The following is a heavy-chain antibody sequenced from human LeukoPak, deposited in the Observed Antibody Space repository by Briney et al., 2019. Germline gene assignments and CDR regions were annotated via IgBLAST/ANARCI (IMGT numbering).Heavy chain of an antibody. Sequence: ASETLSLTCTVSGGSISSYYWGWIRQPPGKGLEWIGSIYYSGSTYYNPSLKSRVTITVDTSKNQFSLKLSSVTAADTAVYYCAREEGRDYSSIFDYWGQGTLVTVSS. CDR2: IYYSGST. D-gene: IGHD4-11*01. V-gene: IGHV4-39*07. CDR1: GGSISSYY. CDR3: AREEGRDYSSIFDY. J-gene: IGHJ4*02.